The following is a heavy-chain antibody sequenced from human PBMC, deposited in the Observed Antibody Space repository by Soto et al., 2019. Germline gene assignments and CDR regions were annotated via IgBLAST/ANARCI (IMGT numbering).Heavy chain of an antibody. Sequence: EVQLVESGGGLVKPGGSLRLSCAASGFTFSSYSMNWVRQAPGKGLEWVSSISTGSSYIYYADSVKGRFTISRANAKNSLYLQMNSLRAVDRAVYYCARDVTSSGDYYLYPSGFDPWGQGTLVTVSS. CDR3: ARDVTSSGDYYLYPSGFDP. J-gene: IGHJ5*02. V-gene: IGHV3-21*01. CDR2: ISTGSSYI. D-gene: IGHD3-22*01. CDR1: GFTFSSYS.